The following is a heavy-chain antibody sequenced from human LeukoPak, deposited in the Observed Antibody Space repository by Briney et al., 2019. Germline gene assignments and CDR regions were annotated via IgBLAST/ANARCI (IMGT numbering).Heavy chain of an antibody. CDR1: GFTFSSYA. CDR2: ISGSGDST. V-gene: IGHV3-23*01. CDR3: ARSGINNFDY. Sequence: GGSLRLSCVSSGFTFSSYALSWVRQAPGKGLEWVSSISGSGDSTYYADSVKGRFTIFRGNSKNTLYLHMDSLRAEDTAVYYCARSGINNFDYWGQGNLVTVSS. D-gene: IGHD1-26*01. J-gene: IGHJ4*02.